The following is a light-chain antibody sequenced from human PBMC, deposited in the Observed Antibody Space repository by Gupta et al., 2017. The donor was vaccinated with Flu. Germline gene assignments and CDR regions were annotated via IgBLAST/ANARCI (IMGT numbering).Light chain of an antibody. V-gene: IGKV2-28*01. J-gene: IGKJ4*01. CDR2: LAS. CDR3: MQALQTPLT. Sequence: VTPGEPATIFCSASQGLLHKNGDKYLDWYLQKPGQPPQLLISLASHRASGVPDRFSGSGSGTEFTLNISSVEADDFGIYYCMQALQTPLTFGGGTKVEI. CDR1: QGLLHKNGDKY.